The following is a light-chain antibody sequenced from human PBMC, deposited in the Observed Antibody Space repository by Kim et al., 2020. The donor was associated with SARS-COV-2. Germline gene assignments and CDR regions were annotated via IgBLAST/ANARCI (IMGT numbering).Light chain of an antibody. CDR1: QSVSTN. CDR2: GAS. Sequence: EIVMTQSPATLSVSPGERATLSCRASQSVSTNLAWYQQQPGQAPRLLIYGASTRATGIPARFSGSGSGTEFTLTISSLQSEDFAVYYCQQYNTWLITFGQGTRLEIK. V-gene: IGKV3D-15*01. CDR3: QQYNTWLIT. J-gene: IGKJ5*01.